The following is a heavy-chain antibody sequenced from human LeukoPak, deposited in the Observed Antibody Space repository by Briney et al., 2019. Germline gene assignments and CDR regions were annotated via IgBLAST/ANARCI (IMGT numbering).Heavy chain of an antibody. CDR3: ARLAISSSWFTAVSYGMDV. CDR1: GGSISSSSYS. V-gene: IGHV4-39*01. J-gene: IGHJ6*02. Sequence: SETLSLTCTVSGGSISSSSYSWGWIRQPPGKGLEWIGSIYYSGSTYYNPSLKSRVTISVDTSKNQFSLKLSSVTAADTAVYYCARLAISSSWFTAVSYGMDVWGQGTTVTVSS. D-gene: IGHD6-13*01. CDR2: IYYSGST.